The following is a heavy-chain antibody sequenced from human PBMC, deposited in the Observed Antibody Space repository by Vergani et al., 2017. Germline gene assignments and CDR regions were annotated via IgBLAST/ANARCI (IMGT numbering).Heavy chain of an antibody. CDR3: ALTRYYGSGSCRVDY. J-gene: IGHJ4*02. V-gene: IGHV3-23*01. D-gene: IGHD3-10*01. CDR1: GSTFSSYA. CDR2: ISGSGGST. Sequence: EVQLLESGGGLVQPGGSLRLSCAASGSTFSSYAMSWVRQAPGKGLEWVSAISGSGGSTYYADSVKGRFTIYRDNTRNTLYLQMNSLRAEETAVYYCALTRYYGSGSCRVDYGGQGTLVTVSS.